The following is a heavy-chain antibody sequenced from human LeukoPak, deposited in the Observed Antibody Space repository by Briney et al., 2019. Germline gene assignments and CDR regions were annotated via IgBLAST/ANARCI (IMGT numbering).Heavy chain of an antibody. CDR3: ARHSGGYSSSCG. V-gene: IGHV4-38-2*01. Sequence: SETLSLICAVSGYSISSGYYWGWIRQPPGKGLEWIGSIYYSGSTYYNPSLKSRVTISVDTSKNQFSLKLSSVTAADTAVYYCARHSGGYSSSCGRGQGTLVTVSS. D-gene: IGHD6-13*01. CDR1: GYSISSGYY. CDR2: IYYSGST. J-gene: IGHJ4*02.